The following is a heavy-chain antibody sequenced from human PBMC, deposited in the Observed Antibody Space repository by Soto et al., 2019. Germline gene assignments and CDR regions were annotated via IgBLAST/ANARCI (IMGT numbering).Heavy chain of an antibody. J-gene: IGHJ4*02. CDR2: ISGSDDST. D-gene: IGHD6-6*01. CDR3: AKRSSSFTFDY. Sequence: EVQLLESGGGLVQPGESLRLSCAASGFTFSSYAMSWVRQAPGKGLEWVSVISGSDDSTYYADSVKGRFIISRDNSKNTLYLQMNSLRAEDTAVYYCAKRSSSFTFDYWGQGTLVTVSS. CDR1: GFTFSSYA. V-gene: IGHV3-23*01.